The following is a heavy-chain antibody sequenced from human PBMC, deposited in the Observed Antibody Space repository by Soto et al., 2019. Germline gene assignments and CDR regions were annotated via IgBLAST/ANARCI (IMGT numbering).Heavy chain of an antibody. V-gene: IGHV1-46*01. CDR1: GYTFSSYY. CDR2: INPSDGST. Sequence: QVQLVQSGAEVKEPGASVKLSCKTSGYTFSSYYIHWVRQAPGQGLEWVAIINPSDGSTSTTQKFQGIVTVTRDMSTITVYVDLSSLRFEDTAVYYCALNALDFWGQGTMVTVSS. J-gene: IGHJ3*01. CDR3: ALNALDF.